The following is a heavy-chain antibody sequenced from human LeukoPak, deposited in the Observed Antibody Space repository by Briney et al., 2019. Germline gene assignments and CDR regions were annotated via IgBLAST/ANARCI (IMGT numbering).Heavy chain of an antibody. V-gene: IGHV3-23*01. CDR2: ISGSGGST. D-gene: IGHD3-22*01. J-gene: IGHJ4*02. CDR1: GFTFSSYA. Sequence: GGSLGLSCAASGFTFSSYAMSWVRQAPGKGLEWVSAISGSGGSTYYADSVKGRFTISRDNSKNTLYLQMNSLRAEDTAVYYCAKEAYYYDSSGYSFDYWGQGTLVTVSS. CDR3: AKEAYYYDSSGYSFDY.